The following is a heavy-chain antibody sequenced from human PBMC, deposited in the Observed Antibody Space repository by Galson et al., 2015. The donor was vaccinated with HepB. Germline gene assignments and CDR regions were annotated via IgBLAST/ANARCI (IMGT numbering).Heavy chain of an antibody. D-gene: IGHD3-9*01. CDR1: GFTFSSYA. CDR3: AKAGVVRYYDILPGYYNIYYFDY. Sequence: SLRLSCAAFGFTFSSYAMSWVRQAPGKGLEWVSTVSGSGGSTHYADSVTGRFTISRDNSKKTVYLQMNSLRAEDTAVYFCAKAGVVRYYDILPGYYNIYYFDYWGQGTLVTVSS. J-gene: IGHJ4*02. V-gene: IGHV3-23*01. CDR2: VSGSGGST.